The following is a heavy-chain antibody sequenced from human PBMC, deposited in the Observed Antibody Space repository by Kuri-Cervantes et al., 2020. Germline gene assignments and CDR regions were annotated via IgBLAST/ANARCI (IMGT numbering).Heavy chain of an antibody. D-gene: IGHD6-13*01. V-gene: IGHV1-18*01. CDR3: ARVIRQQLVAGGDY. CDR2: ISAYTGNT. J-gene: IGHJ4*02. Sequence: ASVKVSCKASGGTFSSYAISWVRQAPGQGLEWMGWISAYTGNTDYAQKLQGRVTMTTETSTNTAYMELGSLRSDDTAVYYCARVIRQQLVAGGDYWGQGTLVTVSS. CDR1: GGTFSSYA.